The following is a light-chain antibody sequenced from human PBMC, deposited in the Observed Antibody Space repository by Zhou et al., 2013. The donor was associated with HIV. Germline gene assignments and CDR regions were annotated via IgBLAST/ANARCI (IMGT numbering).Light chain of an antibody. CDR2: AAS. J-gene: IGKJ1*01. Sequence: DIQMTQSPSSLSASVGDRVTITCRASQTISNYLNWYQQKPGKAPKLLIYAASSLESGAPSRFRGSGSGTDFTLTISSLQPEDFATYSCQQSYITPWTFGQGTKVESK. CDR3: QQSYITPWT. CDR1: QTISNY. V-gene: IGKV1-39*01.